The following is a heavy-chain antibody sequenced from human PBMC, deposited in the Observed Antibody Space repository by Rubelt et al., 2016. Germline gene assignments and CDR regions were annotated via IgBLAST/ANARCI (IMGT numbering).Heavy chain of an antibody. D-gene: IGHD1-1*01. CDR2: INHSGST. CDR1: GGSISSSSYY. J-gene: IGHJ4*02. Sequence: QLQLQESGPGLVKPSETLSLTCTVSGGSISSSSYYWGWIRQPPGKGLEWIGEINHSGSTNYNPSLKSRVTISVDTSKNQFSLKLSAVTAADTAVYYCARSWTWDYWGQGTLVTVSS. V-gene: IGHV4-39*07. CDR3: ARSWTWDY.